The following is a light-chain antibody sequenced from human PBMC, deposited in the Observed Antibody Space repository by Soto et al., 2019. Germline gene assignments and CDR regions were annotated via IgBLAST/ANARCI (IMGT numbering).Light chain of an antibody. CDR2: DAS. V-gene: IGKV3-15*01. CDR3: QQYNNWPRT. Sequence: VMTQSPATLSVSPGERAALSCRASQSVSSNLAWYQQKPGQAPRLLIYDASTRATAVPARFTASGSGTEFTLTISSLQSEDFAVYYCQQYNNWPRTCGQGTKVDIK. J-gene: IGKJ1*01. CDR1: QSVSSN.